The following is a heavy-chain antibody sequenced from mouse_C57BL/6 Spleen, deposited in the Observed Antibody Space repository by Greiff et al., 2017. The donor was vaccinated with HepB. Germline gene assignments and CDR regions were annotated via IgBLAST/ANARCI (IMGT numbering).Heavy chain of an antibody. J-gene: IGHJ4*01. CDR3: ARCGYPLDYDAMDY. CDR1: GFTFSDYG. V-gene: IGHV5-17*01. Sequence: EVQLVESGGGLVKPGGSLKLSCAASGFTFSDYGMHWVRQAPEKGLEWVAYISSGSSTIYYADTVKGRFTISRDNAKNTLFLQMTSLRSEDTAMYYCARCGYPLDYDAMDYWGQGTSVTVSS. D-gene: IGHD2-2*01. CDR2: ISSGSSTI.